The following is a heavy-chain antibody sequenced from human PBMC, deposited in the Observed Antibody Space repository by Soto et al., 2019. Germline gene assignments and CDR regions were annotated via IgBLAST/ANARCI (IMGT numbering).Heavy chain of an antibody. CDR3: ARLSGPETDYDSSGYYYTPDY. CDR1: GFTFISYS. CDR2: ISSSSSTI. Sequence: GGSLRLSCAASGFTFISYSMNWVRQAPGKGLEWVSYISSSSSTIYYADSVKGRFTISRDNAKNSLYLQMNSLRDEDTAVYYCARLSGPETDYDSSGYYYTPDYWGQGTLVTVSS. V-gene: IGHV3-48*02. J-gene: IGHJ4*02. D-gene: IGHD3-22*01.